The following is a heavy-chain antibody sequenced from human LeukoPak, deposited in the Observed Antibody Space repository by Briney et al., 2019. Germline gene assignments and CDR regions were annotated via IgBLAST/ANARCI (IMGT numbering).Heavy chain of an antibody. J-gene: IGHJ4*02. CDR1: GDSISSNY. D-gene: IGHD3-22*01. CDR2: IYYTGST. Sequence: SETLSLTCSVSGDSISSNYWSWLRQPPGKGLEWIGYIYYTGSTNSNPSLKSRASISLDTSKKQFSLNLTSVTAADTAVYYCARAIDDYHDSSAYAYWGQGTLVTVSS. V-gene: IGHV4-59*01. CDR3: ARAIDDYHDSSAYAY.